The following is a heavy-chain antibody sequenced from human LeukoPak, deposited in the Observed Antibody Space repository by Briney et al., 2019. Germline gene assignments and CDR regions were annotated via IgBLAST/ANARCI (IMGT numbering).Heavy chain of an antibody. CDR2: IKQDGSEK. CDR3: ARDEGSSSPFDY. D-gene: IGHD6-13*01. CDR1: GGSFSGYY. Sequence: ETLSLTCAVYGGSFSGYYWSWVRQAPGKGLEWVANIKQDGSEKYYVDSVKGRFTISRDNAKNSLYLQMNSLRAEDTAVYYCARDEGSSSPFDYWGQGTLVTVSS. J-gene: IGHJ4*02. V-gene: IGHV3-7*01.